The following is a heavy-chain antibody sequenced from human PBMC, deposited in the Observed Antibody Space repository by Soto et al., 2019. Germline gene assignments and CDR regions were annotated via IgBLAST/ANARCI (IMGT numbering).Heavy chain of an antibody. D-gene: IGHD2-2*01. CDR1: GFTFDDYA. J-gene: IGHJ2*01. V-gene: IGHV3-9*01. CDR2: MSWNSGSI. CDR3: AKEHAEWGPPEGYWYFDL. Sequence: EVQLVESGGGLVQPGRSLRLSCAASGFTFDDYAMHWVRQAPGRGLEWVSGMSWNSGSIGYADSVKCRFTISRDNAKNSLYLTMNSLRAEDTALYYCAKEHAEWGPPEGYWYFDLWGRGTLVTVSS.